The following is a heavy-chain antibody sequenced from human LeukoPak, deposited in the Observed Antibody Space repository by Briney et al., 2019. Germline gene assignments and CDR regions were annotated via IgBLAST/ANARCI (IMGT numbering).Heavy chain of an antibody. CDR3: AREEDRYYYDSSGYYSD. CDR1: GGTFSSYA. J-gene: IGHJ4*02. Sequence: SVKVSCKASGGTFSSYAISWVRQAPGQGLEWMGGIIPIFGTASYAQKFQGRVTITADESTSTAYMELSSLRSEDTAVYYCAREEDRYYYDSSGYYSDWGQGTLVTVSS. CDR2: IIPIFGTA. D-gene: IGHD3-22*01. V-gene: IGHV1-69*13.